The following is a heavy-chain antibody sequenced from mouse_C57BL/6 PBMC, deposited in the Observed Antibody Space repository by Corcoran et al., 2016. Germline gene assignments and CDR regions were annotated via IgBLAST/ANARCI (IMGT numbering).Heavy chain of an antibody. CDR1: GYTFTTYG. V-gene: IGHV9-3*01. D-gene: IGHD2-3*01. J-gene: IGHJ3*01. Sequence: QIQLVQSGPELKKPGETVKISCKASGYTFTTYGMSWVKQAPGKGLKWMGWINTYSGVPTYADDFKGRFAFSLETSASTAYLQINNLKNEDTATYFCAREDDGYSWFAYWGQGTLVTVSA. CDR2: INTYSGVP. CDR3: AREDDGYSWFAY.